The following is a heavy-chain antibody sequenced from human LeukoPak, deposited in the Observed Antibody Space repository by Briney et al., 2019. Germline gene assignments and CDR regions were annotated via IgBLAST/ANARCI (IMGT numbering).Heavy chain of an antibody. J-gene: IGHJ5*02. Sequence: SETLSLTCAVYGGSFSGYYWSWIRQPPGKGLDWIGEINHSGSTNYNPSLKSRVTISVDTSKNQFSLKLSSVTAADTAVYYCASMVRGVKVDWFDPWGQGTLVTVSS. CDR3: ASMVRGVKVDWFDP. D-gene: IGHD3-10*01. CDR2: INHSGST. CDR1: GGSFSGYY. V-gene: IGHV4-34*01.